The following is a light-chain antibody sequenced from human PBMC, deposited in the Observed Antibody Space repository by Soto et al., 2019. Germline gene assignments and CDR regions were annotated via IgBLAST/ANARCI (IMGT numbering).Light chain of an antibody. CDR2: GSS. CDR1: QNVSTN. Sequence: IVLTQSPATLSVSPGERATLSCRASQNVSTNLAWYQQKPGQAPRLLIYGSSTRATGIPANFSGSGSGTEFTLSISSLQSEESAVYYCQQYNNWGLSFGGGTKVEIK. V-gene: IGKV3D-15*01. J-gene: IGKJ4*01. CDR3: QQYNNWGLS.